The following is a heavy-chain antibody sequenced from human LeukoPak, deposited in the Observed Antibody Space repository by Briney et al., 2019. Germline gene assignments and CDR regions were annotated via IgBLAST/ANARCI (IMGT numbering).Heavy chain of an antibody. CDR2: INSDGSST. Sequence: PGGSLRLSCAASGSTFSSYWMHWVRQAPGKGLVWVSRINSDGSSTSYADSVKGRFTISRDNAKNTLYLQMNSLRAEDTAVYYCARAKNTAPTGYWGQGTLVTVSS. J-gene: IGHJ4*02. CDR3: ARAKNTAPTGY. CDR1: GSTFSSYW. D-gene: IGHD5-18*01. V-gene: IGHV3-74*01.